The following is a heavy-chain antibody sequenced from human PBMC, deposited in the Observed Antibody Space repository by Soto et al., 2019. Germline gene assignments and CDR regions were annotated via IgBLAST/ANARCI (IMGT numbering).Heavy chain of an antibody. CDR1: GGSINSYY. CDR2: IYYSGST. J-gene: IGHJ4*02. Sequence: QVQLQESGPGLVKPSETLSLTCTVSGGSINSYYWSWIRQPPGEGLEWIGHIYYSGSTTYNPSLKSRVTISVDTSKNQFFLRLSSVTAADTAVYYCARWTSCGGDCYWLDYWGQGTLVTVSS. V-gene: IGHV4-59*08. CDR3: ARWTSCGGDCYWLDY. D-gene: IGHD2-21*02.